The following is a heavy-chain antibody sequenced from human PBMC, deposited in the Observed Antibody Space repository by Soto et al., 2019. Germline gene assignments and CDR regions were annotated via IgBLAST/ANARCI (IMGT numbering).Heavy chain of an antibody. CDR1: GGTFSSYA. CDR3: ASGRYSSGWYRY. V-gene: IGHV1-69*13. J-gene: IGHJ4*02. CDR2: IIPTFGTA. Sequence: SVKVSCKASGGTFSSYAISWVRQAPGQGLEWMGGIIPTFGTANYAQKFQGRVTITADESTSTAYMELSSLRSEDTAVYYCASGRYSSGWYRYWGQGTLVTVSS. D-gene: IGHD6-19*01.